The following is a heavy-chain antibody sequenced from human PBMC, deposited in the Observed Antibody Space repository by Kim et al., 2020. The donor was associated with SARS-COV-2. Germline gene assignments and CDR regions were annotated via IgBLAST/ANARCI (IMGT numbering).Heavy chain of an antibody. V-gene: IGHV4-39*01. CDR2: IYFRGNT. J-gene: IGHJ4*02. CDR1: DVSISTYNHY. D-gene: IGHD5-12*01. Sequence: SETLSLTCAVSDVSISTYNHYFAWIRQAPGRGLEWIGTIYFRGNTDYNPSLGSRVAMSVDYSKNHLSLNLFSVTASDTAVYYCAKWGPGGYTGYDYFDFWGQGIRVTVSS. CDR3: AKWGPGGYTGYDYFDF.